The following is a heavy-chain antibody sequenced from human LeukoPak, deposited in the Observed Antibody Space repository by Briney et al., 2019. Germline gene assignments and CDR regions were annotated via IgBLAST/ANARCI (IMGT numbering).Heavy chain of an antibody. J-gene: IGHJ5*02. Sequence: SETLSLTCTASGDSISGSNYHWGWIRRPPGKGLEWLGTVHHTGRAFYNPSLRGRTTVSVDTSKNQFSLKLTSVTAADTAVYYCAREPDAWGQGTLVTVSS. CDR1: GDSISGSNYH. CDR2: VHHTGRA. CDR3: AREPDA. V-gene: IGHV4-39*07.